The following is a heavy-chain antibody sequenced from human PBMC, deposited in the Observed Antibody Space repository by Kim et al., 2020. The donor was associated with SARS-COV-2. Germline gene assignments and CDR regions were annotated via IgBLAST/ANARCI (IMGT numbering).Heavy chain of an antibody. J-gene: IGHJ4*02. CDR1: GCSISTDY. CDR3: ASWRRDGYKI. Sequence: SETLSLTCTVSGCSISTDYWSWIRQPPGKGLEYIGYIYYTGSTNYNPSLKSRVSISVETSKNQFSLKLNSATAADTAVYYCASWRRDGYKIWGQGTLVTVSS. CDR2: IYYTGST. D-gene: IGHD5-12*01. V-gene: IGHV4-59*08.